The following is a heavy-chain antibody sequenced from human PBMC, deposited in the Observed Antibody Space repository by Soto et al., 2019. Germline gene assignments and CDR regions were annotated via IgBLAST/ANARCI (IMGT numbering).Heavy chain of an antibody. V-gene: IGHV3-15*05. CDR1: GFAFTHVW. CDR2: IKRKIDGETT. CDR3: AAGRYCSSNTCPGAFDI. Sequence: EVQLLESGGDLAEPGGSLRLSCAASGFAFTHVWMTWVRQAPGRGLEWVGRIKRKIDGETTNYAAPVKGRFTISRDDSKNTLYLQMNSLKTDDAAVYYCAAGRYCSSNTCPGAFDIWGQGTTV. J-gene: IGHJ3*02. D-gene: IGHD2-2*01.